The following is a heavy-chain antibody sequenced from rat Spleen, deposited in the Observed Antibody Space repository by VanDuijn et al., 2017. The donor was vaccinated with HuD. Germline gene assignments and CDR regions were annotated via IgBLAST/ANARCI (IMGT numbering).Heavy chain of an antibody. CDR3: ARHAYGGYEAFDY. D-gene: IGHD1-11*01. Sequence: QVQLKESGPGLVQPSQTLSLTCTVSGFSLTSFHVHWVRQPPGKGLEWMGRMQNGGITDYNSALKSRLSISRDTSKNQVFLKMNSLQSEDTGTYYCARHAYGGYEAFDYWGQGVMVTVSS. V-gene: IGHV2-27*01. J-gene: IGHJ2*01. CDR1: GFSLTSFH. CDR2: MQNGGIT.